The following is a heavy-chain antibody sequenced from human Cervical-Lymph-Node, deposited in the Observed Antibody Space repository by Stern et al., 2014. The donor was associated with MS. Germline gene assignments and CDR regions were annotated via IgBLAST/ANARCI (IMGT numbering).Heavy chain of an antibody. Sequence: DQLVESGAEVKKPASSVKVSCKASGGTFSSSYAVSWVRQAPGQGLEWMGRIIPIVGLPNYAQKFQTRLTITADKSTSTVYMELSSLTSEDTAVYYCARGIVTNRPAATLHNLFDHWGQGTLVTVSS. V-gene: IGHV1-69*04. CDR3: ARGIVTNRPAATLHNLFDH. D-gene: IGHD2-15*01. J-gene: IGHJ5*02. CDR1: GGTFSSSYA. CDR2: IIPIVGLP.